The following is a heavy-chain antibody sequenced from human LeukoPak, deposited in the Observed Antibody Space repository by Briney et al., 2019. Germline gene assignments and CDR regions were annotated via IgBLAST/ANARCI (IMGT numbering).Heavy chain of an antibody. CDR3: ARQYYYDTSGYDAFDI. Sequence: GGSLRLSCAASGFTFSSYELNWVRQTPGKGLEWVSYISSSGSSIYYADSVKGRFTISRDNAKNSLCLQMNSLRAEDTAVYYCARQYYYDTSGYDAFDIWGQGTMVTVPS. D-gene: IGHD3-22*01. J-gene: IGHJ3*02. V-gene: IGHV3-48*03. CDR1: GFTFSSYE. CDR2: ISSSGSSI.